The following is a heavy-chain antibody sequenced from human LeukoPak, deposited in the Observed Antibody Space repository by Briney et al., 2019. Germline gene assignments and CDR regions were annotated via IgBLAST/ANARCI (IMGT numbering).Heavy chain of an antibody. CDR1: GFTFSSYA. D-gene: IGHD4-17*01. CDR3: AKDNYGDYGGLFDY. J-gene: IGHJ4*02. Sequence: GGSLRLSCAASGFTFSSYAMSWVRQAPGKGLEWVLAISGSGGSTYYADSVKGRFTISRDNSKNTLYLQMNSLRAEDTAVYYCAKDNYGDYGGLFDYWGQGTLVTVSS. V-gene: IGHV3-23*01. CDR2: ISGSGGST.